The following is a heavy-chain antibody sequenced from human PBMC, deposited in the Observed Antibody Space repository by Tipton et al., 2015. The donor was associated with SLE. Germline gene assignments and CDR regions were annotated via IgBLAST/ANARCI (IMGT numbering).Heavy chain of an antibody. CDR2: MFHSGTT. J-gene: IGHJ5*02. CDR1: GYSISSDYY. Sequence: TLSLTCEVSGYSISSDYYWGWIRQPPGEGLEWIGSMFHSGTTYVNPSLKSRVTISVDKSKSQFSLKVRSVTAADTAVYYCARGFYVADFSSGFFVNWFAPWGQGTLVTVSS. CDR3: ARGFYVADFSSGFFVNWFAP. D-gene: IGHD3-3*01. V-gene: IGHV4-38-2*01.